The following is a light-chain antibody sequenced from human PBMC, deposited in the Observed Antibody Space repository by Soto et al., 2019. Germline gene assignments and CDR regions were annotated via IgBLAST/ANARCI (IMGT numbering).Light chain of an antibody. CDR2: RAS. V-gene: IGKV3-15*01. J-gene: IGKJ4*01. CDR3: QQYGDSLLT. Sequence: EIVMTQPPATLSVSPGERATLSCRASQSISNNLAWHQQKPGQAPRLLIYRASTRATGIPARFGGGGSGTDFTLTISRLEPEDFAVYYCQQYGDSLLTFGGGTKV. CDR1: QSISNN.